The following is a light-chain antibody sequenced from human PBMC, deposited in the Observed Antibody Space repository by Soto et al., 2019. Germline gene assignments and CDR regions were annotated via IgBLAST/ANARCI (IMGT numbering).Light chain of an antibody. CDR3: HQRQSWPRT. J-gene: IGKJ1*01. V-gene: IGKV3-11*01. CDR2: QTS. CDR1: QYINTR. Sequence: EIVLTQSPATLSSFPGDRVTLSCRASQYINTRLAWYQHRPGQANRLLIYQTSIRAAGIPARFSASGSGTDFTLTISDVQPEDFALYYCHQRQSWPRTFGQGTKVDIK.